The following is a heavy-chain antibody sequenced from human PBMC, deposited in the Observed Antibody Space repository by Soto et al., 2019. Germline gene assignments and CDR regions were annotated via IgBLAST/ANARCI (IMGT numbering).Heavy chain of an antibody. Sequence: SETLSLTCAVYGGSFSGYYWSWIRQPPGKGLEWIGEINHSGSTNYNPSLKSRVTISVDTSKNQFSLKLSSVTAADTAVYYCARGRWVVRGVITDYWGQGTLVTVSS. CDR3: ARGRWVVRGVITDY. CDR1: GGSFSGYY. J-gene: IGHJ4*02. V-gene: IGHV4-34*01. D-gene: IGHD3-10*01. CDR2: INHSGST.